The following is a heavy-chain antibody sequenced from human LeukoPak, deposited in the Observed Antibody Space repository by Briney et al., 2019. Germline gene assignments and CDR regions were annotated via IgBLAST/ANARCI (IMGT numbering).Heavy chain of an antibody. CDR2: ISYDGSNK. J-gene: IGHJ4*02. CDR3: VRQDCSGGSCYLDY. Sequence: GGSLRLSCAASGFTFSSYGMHWVRQAPGKGLEWVAVISYDGSNKYYADSVKGRFTISRDYSKNTLYLQMNSLRTEDTAVYYCVRQDCSGGSCYLDYWGQGTLVTVSS. CDR1: GFTFSSYG. D-gene: IGHD2-15*01. V-gene: IGHV3-30*03.